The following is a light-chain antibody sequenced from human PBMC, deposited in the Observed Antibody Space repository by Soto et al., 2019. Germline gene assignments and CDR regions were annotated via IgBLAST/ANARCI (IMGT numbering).Light chain of an antibody. J-gene: IGLJ2*01. V-gene: IGLV2-8*01. CDR3: SSYAGSNTVV. CDR2: EVS. Sequence: QSALTQPPSASGSPGQSVTISCTGSSSDVGGYNYVSWYQHHPGKAPKLMIYEVSRRPSGVPDRFSGSKSGNTASLTVSGLQAEDEADYYCSSYAGSNTVVFGVGTKLTVL. CDR1: SSDVGGYNY.